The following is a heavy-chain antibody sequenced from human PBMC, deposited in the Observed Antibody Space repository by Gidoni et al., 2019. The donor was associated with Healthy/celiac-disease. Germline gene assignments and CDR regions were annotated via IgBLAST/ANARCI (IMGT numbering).Heavy chain of an antibody. CDR3: ARDRINSVNSYGDPYYYYGMDV. CDR1: GGSISSGGYY. CDR2: IYYSGST. D-gene: IGHD4-17*01. J-gene: IGHJ6*02. Sequence: QVQLQESGPGLVKPSQTLSLTCTVSGGSISSGGYYWSWIRQHPGKGLEWIGYIYYSGSTYYNPSLKSRVTISVDTSKNQFSLKLSSVTAADTAVYYCARDRINSVNSYGDPYYYYGMDVWGQGTTVTVPS. V-gene: IGHV4-31*03.